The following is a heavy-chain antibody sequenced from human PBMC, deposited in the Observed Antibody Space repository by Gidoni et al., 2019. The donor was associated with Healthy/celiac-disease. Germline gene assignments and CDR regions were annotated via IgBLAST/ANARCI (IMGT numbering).Heavy chain of an antibody. CDR1: GGSFSGYY. Sequence: QVQLQQWGAGLLKPSETLSLTCAVYGGSFSGYYWSWIRQPPGKGLEWIGEINHSGSTNYNPSLKSRVTISVDTSKNQFSLKLSSVTAADTAVYYCARSGYSSSWYASPTSPFFDYWGQGTLVTVSS. CDR3: ARSGYSSSWYASPTSPFFDY. CDR2: INHSGST. J-gene: IGHJ4*02. V-gene: IGHV4-34*01. D-gene: IGHD6-13*01.